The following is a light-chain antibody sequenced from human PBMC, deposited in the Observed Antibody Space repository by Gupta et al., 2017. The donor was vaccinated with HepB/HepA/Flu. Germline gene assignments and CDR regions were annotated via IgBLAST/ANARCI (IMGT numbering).Light chain of an antibody. V-gene: IGKV4-1*01. CDR1: QSVLYSSNNKNY. J-gene: IGKJ2*01. CDR3: QQYYTPPYT. Sequence: DIVMTQSPESLAVSLGERATINCKSSQSVLYSSNNKNYLAWYQQKPGQPPKLLIYWASTRESGVPDRFSGSGSGTDFTLTISGLQAEDVAVYHCQQYYTPPYTFGQGTKVEIK. CDR2: WAS.